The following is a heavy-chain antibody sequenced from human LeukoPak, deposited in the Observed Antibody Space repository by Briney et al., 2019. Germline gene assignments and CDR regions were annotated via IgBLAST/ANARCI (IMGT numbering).Heavy chain of an antibody. D-gene: IGHD6-13*01. CDR1: GFSFSNFA. Sequence: PGGSLRLSCAASGFSFSNFAMSWVRQSPGKGLEWVSIITGSGGRIYYADSVKGRFTISRDNSKNTLYLQMNSLRADDTAVYYCAKDRVAAAGTPIYGMDAWGQGTTVTV. V-gene: IGHV3-23*01. CDR2: ITGSGGRI. J-gene: IGHJ6*02. CDR3: AKDRVAAAGTPIYGMDA.